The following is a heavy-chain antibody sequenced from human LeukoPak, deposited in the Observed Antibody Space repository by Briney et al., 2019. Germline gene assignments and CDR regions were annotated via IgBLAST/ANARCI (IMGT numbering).Heavy chain of an antibody. J-gene: IGHJ4*02. Sequence: SETLSLTCAVYGGSFSGYYWSWIRQPPGKGLEWIGEINHSGSTNYNPSLKSRVTISVDTSKNQFSLKLSSVTAADTAVYYCARALRSGYDNFDYWGQGTLVTVSS. V-gene: IGHV4-34*01. CDR2: INHSGST. CDR3: ARALRSGYDNFDY. D-gene: IGHD5-12*01. CDR1: GGSFSGYY.